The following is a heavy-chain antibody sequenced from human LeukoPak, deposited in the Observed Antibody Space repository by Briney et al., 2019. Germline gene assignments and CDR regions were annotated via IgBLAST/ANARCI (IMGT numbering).Heavy chain of an antibody. Sequence: PSETLSLTCTISGVSSSSSYWSWIRQPPGKGLEWIGYIFYTGDSNHNPSLKSRVSISLDTSKDQISLKLSSVTAADTAVYYCAKRPPRDSGSYYWGDYWGQGTLVTVSS. D-gene: IGHD1-26*01. J-gene: IGHJ4*02. CDR1: GVSSSSSY. V-gene: IGHV4-59*08. CDR3: AKRPPRDSGSYYWGDY. CDR2: IFYTGDS.